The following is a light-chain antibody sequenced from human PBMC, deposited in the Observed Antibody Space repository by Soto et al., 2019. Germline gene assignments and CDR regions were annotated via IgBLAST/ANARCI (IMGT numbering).Light chain of an antibody. J-gene: IGKJ2*01. CDR1: QTVRNW. CDR2: KAS. CDR3: HQYDASPLT. Sequence: DIQMTQSPSTLSASVGDRAIITCWASQTVRNWLAWFQQKPGEAPKLLIYKASRLESGVSSRFSGSGYGTDFTLSITNLVPGDSATYFCHQYDASPLTFGQGTKLEIK. V-gene: IGKV1-5*03.